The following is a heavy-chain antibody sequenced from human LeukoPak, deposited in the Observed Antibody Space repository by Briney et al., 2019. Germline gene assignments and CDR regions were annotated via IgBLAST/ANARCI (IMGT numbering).Heavy chain of an antibody. Sequence: PSQTLSLTCTVSGGSISSDGYYWTWIRHPPGKGLEWIGYIYYTGSAHYNPSLKSRVAISVDTSNNQFSLKLSSVTAADTAVYYCARHEGRVVVAATPTGHWYFDLWGRGTLVTVSS. V-gene: IGHV4-31*03. CDR3: ARHEGRVVVAATPTGHWYFDL. D-gene: IGHD2-15*01. CDR2: IYYTGSA. CDR1: GGSISSDGYY. J-gene: IGHJ2*01.